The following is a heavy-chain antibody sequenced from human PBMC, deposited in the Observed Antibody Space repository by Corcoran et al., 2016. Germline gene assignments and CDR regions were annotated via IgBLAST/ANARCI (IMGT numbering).Heavy chain of an antibody. Sequence: QVSLVQSGAEVENPGASVKISCKASGYIFKNFAVHWVRLAPGQRLEWMAWIDTNNGRTKYSQRFQDRLTITRDTSANTAYMEMNSLRSEDTAVYYGARWGWSATAILYYLDYWGQGTLVTVSS. D-gene: IGHD3-10*01. J-gene: IGHJ4*02. CDR3: ARWGWSATAILYYLDY. V-gene: IGHV1-3*04. CDR2: IDTNNGRT. CDR1: GYIFKNFA.